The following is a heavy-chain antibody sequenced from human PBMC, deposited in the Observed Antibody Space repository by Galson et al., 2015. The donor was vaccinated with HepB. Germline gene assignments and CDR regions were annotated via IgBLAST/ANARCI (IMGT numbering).Heavy chain of an antibody. Sequence: SLRLSCAASGFTFSNAWMSWVRQAPGKGLEWVGRIKSQRDDGTTENAAFVKGRFTISRDDSKSTLYLQMNSLKTEDTAVYYCATAWRPLGYWGPGTLVTVSS. CDR1: GFTFSNAW. V-gene: IGHV3-15*01. J-gene: IGHJ4*02. CDR2: IKSQRDDGTT. CDR3: ATAWRPLGY. D-gene: IGHD5-24*01.